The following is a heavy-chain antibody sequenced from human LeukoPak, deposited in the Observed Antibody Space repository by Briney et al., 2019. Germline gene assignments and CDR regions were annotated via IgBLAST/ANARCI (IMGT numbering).Heavy chain of an antibody. CDR2: ISWNSRSI. CDR3: AKDKYGDNDYYFYGLDV. CDR1: GFTFGDYV. D-gene: IGHD5-24*01. J-gene: IGHJ6*02. Sequence: GGSLRLSCAASGFTFGDYVMHWVRQAPGKGLEWVSNISWNSRSIGYADSVKGRFTISRDNAKNSLYLQMNSLRAEDTALYYCAKDKYGDNDYYFYGLDVWGQGTTVTVSS. V-gene: IGHV3-9*01.